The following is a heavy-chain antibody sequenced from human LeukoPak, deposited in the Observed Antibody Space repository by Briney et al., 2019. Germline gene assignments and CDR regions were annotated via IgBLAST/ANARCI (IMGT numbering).Heavy chain of an antibody. CDR3: TTDYYDSSGYDY. D-gene: IGHD3-22*01. CDR1: GFTFSNAW. V-gene: IGHV3-15*01. J-gene: IGHJ4*02. Sequence: PGGSLRLSCAASGFTFSNAWMSWVRQAPGKGLEWVGRIKSKTDGGTTDYAAPVKGRFTISRDDSKSTLYLQMNSLKTEDTAVYYCTTDYYDSSGYDYWGQGTLVTVSS. CDR2: IKSKTDGGTT.